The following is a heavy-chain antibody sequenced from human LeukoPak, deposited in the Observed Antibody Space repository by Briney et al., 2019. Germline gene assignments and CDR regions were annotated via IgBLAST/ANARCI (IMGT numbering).Heavy chain of an antibody. J-gene: IGHJ4*02. CDR2: IKEDGSER. CDR3: AREFDY. CDR1: GFTFSSYA. Sequence: GGSLRLSCAASGFTFSSYAMSWVRQAPGKGLEWVANIKEDGSERYHVDSVKGRFTISRDNAKKSLYLQMDSLRAEDTAVYYCAREFDYWGQGILVTVSS. V-gene: IGHV3-7*01.